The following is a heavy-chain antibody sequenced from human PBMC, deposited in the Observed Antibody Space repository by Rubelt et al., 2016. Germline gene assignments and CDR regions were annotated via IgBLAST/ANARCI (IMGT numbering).Heavy chain of an antibody. CDR2: IYWDYDK. CDR3: AHIYQVVLLQEYFDY. Sequence: QITLKESGPTLVKPTQTLTLTCTFSGFSLSTSGVGVGWIRQPPGKALAWLALIYWDYDKRYSPALKSRLTIPKDTSKNPVVLTMTNMDPVDTATYYCAHIYQVVLLQEYFDYWGQGTLVTVSS. J-gene: IGHJ4*02. D-gene: IGHD2-15*01. CDR1: GFSLSTSGVG. V-gene: IGHV2-5*02.